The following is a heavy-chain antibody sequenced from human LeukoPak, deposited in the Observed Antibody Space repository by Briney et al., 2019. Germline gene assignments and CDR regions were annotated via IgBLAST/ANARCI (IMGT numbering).Heavy chain of an antibody. D-gene: IGHD3-22*01. CDR3: ATTYYYDSSGRRDAFDI. CDR2: IIPILGIA. Sequence: ASVKVSCKASGGTFSSYAISWVRQAPGQGLEWMGRIIPILGIANYAQKFQGRVTITADKSTSTAYMELSSLRSEDTAVYYCATTYYYDSSGRRDAFDIWGQGTMVTVSS. V-gene: IGHV1-69*04. CDR1: GGTFSSYA. J-gene: IGHJ3*02.